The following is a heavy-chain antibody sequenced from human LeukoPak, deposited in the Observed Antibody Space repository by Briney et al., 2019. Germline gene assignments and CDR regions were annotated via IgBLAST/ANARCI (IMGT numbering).Heavy chain of an antibody. CDR1: GYTFTSYD. J-gene: IGHJ4*02. Sequence: ASVKVSCKASGYTFTSYDINWVRQATGQGLEWMGWMNPNSGNTGYAQKFQGTVTMTRNTSISTAYMELSSLRSEDTAVYYCARDGPSITMVRGIDYWGQGTLVTVSS. D-gene: IGHD3-10*01. CDR3: ARDGPSITMVRGIDY. V-gene: IGHV1-8*01. CDR2: MNPNSGNT.